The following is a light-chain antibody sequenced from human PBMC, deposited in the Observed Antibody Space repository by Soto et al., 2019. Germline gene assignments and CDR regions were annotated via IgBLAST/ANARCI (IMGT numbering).Light chain of an antibody. J-gene: IGLJ1*01. CDR1: SSDVGGYNY. CDR3: KSYAGSNTYV. Sequence: QSALTQPASVSGSPGQSITISCTGTSSDVGGYNYVSWYKQHPGKAPRLIIYEVVQRPSGVPDRFSGSKSGNTASLTVSGLQAADEADYFCKSYAGSNTYVFGSGTKLTVL. CDR2: EVV. V-gene: IGLV2-8*01.